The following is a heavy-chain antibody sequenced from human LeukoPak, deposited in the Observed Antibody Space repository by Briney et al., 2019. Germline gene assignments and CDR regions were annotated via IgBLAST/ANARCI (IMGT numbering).Heavy chain of an antibody. J-gene: IGHJ4*02. Sequence: GGSLRLSCAASGFSFSVFWMHWVRQVPGKGPVWVSRIKTDGSITDYADSVKGRFTISRDNAKNTLYLQMNSLRAEDTAVYYCAREGNDYDFWSGYLDYWGQGTLVTVSS. CDR3: AREGNDYDFWSGYLDY. CDR2: IKTDGSIT. V-gene: IGHV3-74*01. CDR1: GFSFSVFW. D-gene: IGHD3-3*01.